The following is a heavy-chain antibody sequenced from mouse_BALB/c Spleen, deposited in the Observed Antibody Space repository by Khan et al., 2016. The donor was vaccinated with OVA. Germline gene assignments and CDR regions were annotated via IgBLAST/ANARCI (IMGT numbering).Heavy chain of an antibody. V-gene: IGHV1-76*01. CDR2: IYPGTDNS. CDR1: GFIFNSYW. D-gene: IGHD2-3*01. J-gene: IGHJ2*01. CDR3: GTEEALWHFDD. Sequence: QVQLKQSGAELVRPGASVKLSCKTSGFIFNSYWIHWVKQRPEQGLEWIARIYPGTDNSYYNEKFKDKATLTADKSSSTSYMQLSSLKSEDTDVYFDGTEEALWHFDDWGQGTTLTVSS.